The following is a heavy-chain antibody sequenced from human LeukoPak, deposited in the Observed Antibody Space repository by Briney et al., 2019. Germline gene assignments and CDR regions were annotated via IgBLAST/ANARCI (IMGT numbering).Heavy chain of an antibody. CDR1: GYSFSSYW. J-gene: IGHJ6*02. D-gene: IGHD6-13*01. V-gene: IGHV5-10-1*01. CDR2: IDPSDSYT. Sequence: GESLKISCKGSGYSFSSYWISWVRQMPGKGLEWMGRIDPSDSYTNYSPSFQGHVTISADKSISTAYLQWSSLKASHAAMYYCASQITSAGTYYYGMDVWGQGTTVSVSS. CDR3: ASQITSAGTYYYGMDV.